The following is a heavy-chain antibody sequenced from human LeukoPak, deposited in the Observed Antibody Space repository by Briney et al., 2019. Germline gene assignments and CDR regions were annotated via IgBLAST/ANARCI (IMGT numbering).Heavy chain of an antibody. D-gene: IGHD1-26*01. J-gene: IGHJ4*02. CDR2: ISAYNGNT. CDR1: AYTFISYG. V-gene: IGHV1-18*01. CDR3: ARGRQPYSGSSAPSDY. Sequence: ASVKVSCKASAYTFISYGISWVRQAPGQGLEWMGWISAYNGNTDYAQNFQGRVAMTTDTSTSTAYMGLRSLRSDDTAVYYCARGRQPYSGSSAPSDYWGQGTLVTVSS.